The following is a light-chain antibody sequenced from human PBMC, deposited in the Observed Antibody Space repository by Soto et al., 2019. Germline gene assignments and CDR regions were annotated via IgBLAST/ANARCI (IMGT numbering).Light chain of an antibody. J-gene: IGKJ5*01. CDR1: QGITNY. CDR2: GAS. Sequence: DVQLTQFPSSLSASVGDRATITCRPSQGITNYLGWYQQKPGKAPKLLIYGASTLQTGVPSRFSGSGSGTEFTLTISSLQPEDFATYYCHQFSSYPFTFGQGTRLEIK. CDR3: HQFSSYPFT. V-gene: IGKV1-9*01.